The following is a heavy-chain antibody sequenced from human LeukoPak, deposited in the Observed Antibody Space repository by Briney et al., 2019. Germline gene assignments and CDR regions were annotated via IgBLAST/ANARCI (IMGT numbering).Heavy chain of an antibody. CDR3: SSSYPAGDDY. Sequence: SETLSLTCTVSGDSISSYYWSWIRQPPGKGLEWIGEINHSGSTNYNPSLKSRVTISVDTSKNQFSLKLSSVTAADTAVYYCSSSYPAGDDYWGQGTLVTVSS. V-gene: IGHV4-34*01. CDR1: GDSISSYY. D-gene: IGHD6-13*01. J-gene: IGHJ4*02. CDR2: INHSGST.